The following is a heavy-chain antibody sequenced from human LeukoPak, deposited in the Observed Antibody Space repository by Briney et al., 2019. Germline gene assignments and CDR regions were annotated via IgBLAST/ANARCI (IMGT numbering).Heavy chain of an antibody. J-gene: IGHJ4*02. Sequence: GGSLRLSCAASGFTFSDYWMSWVRQAPGKGLEWVANIKQDGSEIYYVDSVKGRFTISRDNSKNTLYLQMNSLRAEDTALYHCAKGPLTEVAGTTWDSWGQGTLVTVSS. CDR3: AKGPLTEVAGTTWDS. CDR1: GFTFSDYW. D-gene: IGHD6-19*01. V-gene: IGHV3-7*03. CDR2: IKQDGSEI.